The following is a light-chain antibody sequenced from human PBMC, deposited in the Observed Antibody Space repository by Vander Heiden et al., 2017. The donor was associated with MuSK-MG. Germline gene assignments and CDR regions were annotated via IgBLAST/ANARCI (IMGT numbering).Light chain of an antibody. Sequence: DIQMTQSPSSLSASVGDRVTITCRESQSISSYLNWYQQKPGKAPKLLIYAASSLQSGVPSRFSGSGSGTDFTLTISSLQPEDFATYYCQQSDSTPQTFGQGTKVEIK. CDR3: QQSDSTPQT. J-gene: IGKJ1*01. CDR2: AAS. CDR1: QSISSY. V-gene: IGKV1-39*01.